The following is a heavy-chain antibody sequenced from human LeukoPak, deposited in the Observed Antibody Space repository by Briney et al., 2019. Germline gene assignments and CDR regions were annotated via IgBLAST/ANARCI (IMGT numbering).Heavy chain of an antibody. D-gene: IGHD6-19*01. CDR3: APRGIAVAGPFDY. Sequence: PGGSLRLSCAACGFTFSSYGMHWVRQAPGKGLEWVAFIQYNGGSKYYADSVKGRFTISRDNSKNTLYLQMNSLGTEDTAVYYCAPRGIAVAGPFDYWGQGTLVTVSS. CDR2: IQYNGGSK. V-gene: IGHV3-30*02. J-gene: IGHJ4*02. CDR1: GFTFSSYG.